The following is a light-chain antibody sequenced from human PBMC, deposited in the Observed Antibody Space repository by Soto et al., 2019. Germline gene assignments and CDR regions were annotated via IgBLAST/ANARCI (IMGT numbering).Light chain of an antibody. CDR2: AAS. J-gene: IGKJ2*01. CDR1: QSISSY. CDR3: QQSYSTPPYT. Sequence: DIQMTQSPSSLSASVGDRVTITCRASQSISSYLNWYQQKPGKAPKLLIYAASSLQSGVPSRFSGSGSGTDFTLTIISLQPEEFATYYFQQSYSTPPYTFSQGPKLEIK. V-gene: IGKV1-39*01.